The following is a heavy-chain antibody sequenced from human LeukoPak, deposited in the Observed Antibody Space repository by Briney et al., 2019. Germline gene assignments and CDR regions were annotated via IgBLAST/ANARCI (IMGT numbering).Heavy chain of an antibody. V-gene: IGHV3-23*01. Sequence: GGSLRLSCAASGFTFSSYGMSWVRQAPGKGLEWVSAISGSGGSTYYADSVKGRFTISRDNSKNTLYLQTNSLRAEDTAVYYCAKTGYYYDRSDYYYDRSRYFDLWGRGTLVTVSS. J-gene: IGHJ2*01. D-gene: IGHD3-22*01. CDR1: GFTFSSYG. CDR3: AKTGYYYDRSDYYYDRSRYFDL. CDR2: ISGSGGST.